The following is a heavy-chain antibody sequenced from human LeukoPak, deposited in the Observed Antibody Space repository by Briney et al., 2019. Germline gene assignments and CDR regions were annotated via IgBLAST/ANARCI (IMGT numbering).Heavy chain of an antibody. Sequence: PSQTLSLTCTVSGDSVSSGDYYWSWIRQPPGKGLEWIGYIYHSGSTFYSPSLKSRVTISIDTSKNQFSLKLSSVTAADTAVYYCSRGAGLSDYWGQGTLVTVSS. CDR3: SRGAGLSDY. D-gene: IGHD6-19*01. J-gene: IGHJ4*02. CDR1: GDSVSSGDYY. V-gene: IGHV4-30-4*01. CDR2: IYHSGST.